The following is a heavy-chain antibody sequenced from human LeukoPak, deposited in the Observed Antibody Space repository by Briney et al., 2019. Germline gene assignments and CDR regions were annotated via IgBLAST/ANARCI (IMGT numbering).Heavy chain of an antibody. Sequence: KPSETLSLTCTVSGGSISSYYWSWIRQSPGKGLEWIGRIYTSGSTNYNPSLKSRVTISVDTSKNQFSLKLSSVTAADTAVYYCARDSTYYYDNFYMDVWGKGTTVTISS. J-gene: IGHJ6*03. V-gene: IGHV4-4*07. CDR2: IYTSGST. CDR3: ARDSTYYYDNFYMDV. CDR1: GGSISSYY. D-gene: IGHD3-22*01.